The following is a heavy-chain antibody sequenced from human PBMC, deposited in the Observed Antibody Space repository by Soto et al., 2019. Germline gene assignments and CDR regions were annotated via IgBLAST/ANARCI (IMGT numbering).Heavy chain of an antibody. V-gene: IGHV3-23*01. J-gene: IGHJ3*02. Sequence: EVQLLESGGGLVQPGGSLRLSCAASGFTFSSYAMSWVRQAPGKGLEWVSAISGSVGSTYYADSVKGRFTISRDNAKNTLYLQMNSLRADDTAVYYCAGCIAVAGYVFDIWGQGTMVTVSS. CDR1: GFTFSSYA. CDR2: ISGSVGST. CDR3: AGCIAVAGYVFDI. D-gene: IGHD6-19*01.